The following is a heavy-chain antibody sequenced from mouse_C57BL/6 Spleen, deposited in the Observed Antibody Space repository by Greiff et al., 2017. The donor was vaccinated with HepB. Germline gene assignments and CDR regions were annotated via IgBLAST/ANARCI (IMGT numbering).Heavy chain of an antibody. V-gene: IGHV7-3*03. CDR1: GFTFTDYY. CDR3: AKDTTGGFAY. J-gene: IGHJ3*01. D-gene: IGHD1-1*01. Sequence: EVMLVESGGGLVQPGGSLSLSCAASGFTFTDYYMSWVRQPPGKALEWLGFIRNKANGYTTEYSASVKGRFTISRDNSQSILYLQMNALRAEDSATDYCAKDTTGGFAYWGQGTLVTVSA. CDR2: IRNKANGYTT.